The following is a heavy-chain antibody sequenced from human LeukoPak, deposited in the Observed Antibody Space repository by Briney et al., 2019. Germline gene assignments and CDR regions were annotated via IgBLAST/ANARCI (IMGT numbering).Heavy chain of an antibody. Sequence: SETLSLTCTVSGGSISTYYWSWIRQPPGKGLEWIGYISYSGSTNSKPSLKSRVTISVDTSKNQFSLKLSSVTAADTAVYYCARDSYCSGGSCYSSGFFDYWGQGTLVTVSS. J-gene: IGHJ4*02. CDR1: GGSISTYY. CDR2: ISYSGST. D-gene: IGHD2-15*01. CDR3: ARDSYCSGGSCYSSGFFDY. V-gene: IGHV4-59*01.